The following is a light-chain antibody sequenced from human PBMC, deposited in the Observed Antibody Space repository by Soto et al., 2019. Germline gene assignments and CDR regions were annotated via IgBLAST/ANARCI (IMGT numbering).Light chain of an antibody. CDR1: QSISDT. V-gene: IGKV3-15*01. Sequence: EIVMTQSPATLSVSPGGRATLSCRASQSISDTLAWYQQKPGQAPRLLIHGASTRAPGFPARFSGSGSGTDFTLTISRLEPEDFAVYYCQQYGSSPSTFGQGTRLEI. CDR3: QQYGSSPST. CDR2: GAS. J-gene: IGKJ5*01.